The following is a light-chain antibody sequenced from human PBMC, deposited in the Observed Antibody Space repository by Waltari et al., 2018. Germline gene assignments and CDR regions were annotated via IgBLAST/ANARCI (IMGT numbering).Light chain of an antibody. CDR2: DVS. CDR3: NSYAGSNSVL. CDR1: ISDVGGSNC. J-gene: IGLJ2*01. Sequence: QSALTPPPSASGSPGQSVTISCTGTISDVGGSNCVSLYQHHPGKAPKRMIYDVSKRPSGVPDRFSGSKSGNTAYLTVSGLQAEDEADYYCNSYAGSNSVLFGAGTKLTVL. V-gene: IGLV2-8*01.